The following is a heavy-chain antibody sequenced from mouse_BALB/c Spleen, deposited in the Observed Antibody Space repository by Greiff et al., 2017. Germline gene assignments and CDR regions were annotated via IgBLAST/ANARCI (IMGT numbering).Heavy chain of an antibody. D-gene: IGHD1-1*01. V-gene: IGHV10-1*02. CDR1: GFTFNTYA. Sequence: EVMLVESGGGLVQPKGSLKLSCAASGFTFNTYAMNWVRQAPGKGLEWVARIRSKSNNYATYYADSVKDRFTISRDDSQSMLYLQMNNLKTEDTAMYYCVRLSYGFDYWGQGTTLTVSS. CDR3: VRLSYGFDY. J-gene: IGHJ2*01. CDR2: IRSKSNNYAT.